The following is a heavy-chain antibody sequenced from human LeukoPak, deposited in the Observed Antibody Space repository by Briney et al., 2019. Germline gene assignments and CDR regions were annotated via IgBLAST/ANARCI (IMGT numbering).Heavy chain of an antibody. D-gene: IGHD6-13*01. CDR3: ARRAAAGRCLDY. J-gene: IGHJ4*02. CDR1: GFTFSDYY. Sequence: GGSLRLSCAVSGFTFSDYYMSWIRQAPGKGLEWVSYISSGGSTISHADSVKGRFTISRDNAENSLYLQMNSLRAEDTAVYYCARRAAAGRCLDYWGRGTLVTVSS. V-gene: IGHV3-11*01. CDR2: ISSGGSTI.